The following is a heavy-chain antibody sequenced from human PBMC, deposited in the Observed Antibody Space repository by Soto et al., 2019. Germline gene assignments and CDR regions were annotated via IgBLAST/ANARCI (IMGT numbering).Heavy chain of an antibody. CDR3: ARLPYYYYGMDV. CDR2: IIPIFGTA. V-gene: IGHV1-69*13. Sequence: SVKVSCKASGGTFSSYAFSWVRQAPGQGLEWMGGIIPIFGTADYAQKFQGRVTITADESKNQFSLKLSSVAAADTAVYYCARLPYYYYGMDVWGQGTTVTVSS. J-gene: IGHJ6*02. CDR1: GGTFSSYA.